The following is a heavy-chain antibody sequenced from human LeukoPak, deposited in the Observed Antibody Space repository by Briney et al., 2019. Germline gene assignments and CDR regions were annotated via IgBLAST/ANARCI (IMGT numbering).Heavy chain of an antibody. J-gene: IGHJ5*02. Sequence: ASVKVSCKASGYTFTSYGIGWVRQAPGQGLEWMGWISAYNGNTNYAQKLQGRVTMTTDTSTSTAYMELRSLRSDDTAVYYCARGCSGGSCYYRNWFDPWGQGTLVTVSS. CDR3: ARGCSGGSCYYRNWFDP. D-gene: IGHD2-15*01. V-gene: IGHV1-18*01. CDR1: GYTFTSYG. CDR2: ISAYNGNT.